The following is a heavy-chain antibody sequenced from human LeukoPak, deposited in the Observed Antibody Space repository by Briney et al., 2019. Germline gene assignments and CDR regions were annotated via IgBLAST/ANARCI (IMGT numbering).Heavy chain of an antibody. CDR1: GGTFSSYA. CDR3: ARDWSGYSYGYYFDY. Sequence: SVKVSCKASGGTFSSYAISRVRQAPGQGLEWMGRIIPIFGTANYAQKFQGRVTITTDESTSTAYMELSSLRSEDTAVYYCARDWSGYSYGYYFDYWGQGTLVTVSS. J-gene: IGHJ4*02. CDR2: IIPIFGTA. V-gene: IGHV1-69*05. D-gene: IGHD5-18*01.